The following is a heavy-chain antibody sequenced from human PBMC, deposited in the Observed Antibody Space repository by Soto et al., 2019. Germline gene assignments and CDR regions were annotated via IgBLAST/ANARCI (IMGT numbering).Heavy chain of an antibody. Sequence: QMQLVESGGGVVQPGRSLRLSCAASGFTFSNYGMHWVRQAPGKGLEWVSLILNDGSEDFYRDSVKGRFTISRDNSRNSLYLQMNSMRDDDTALYYCVRDDVFGPTALDLWGQGTMVSVSS. J-gene: IGHJ3*01. CDR1: GFTFSNYG. D-gene: IGHD2-21*02. CDR3: VRDDVFGPTALDL. CDR2: ILNDGSED. V-gene: IGHV3-33*01.